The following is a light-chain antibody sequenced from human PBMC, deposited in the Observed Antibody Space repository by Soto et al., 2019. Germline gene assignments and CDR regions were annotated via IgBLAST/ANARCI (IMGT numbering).Light chain of an antibody. V-gene: IGKV3-20*01. CDR3: QQYGTSPT. J-gene: IGKJ1*01. CDR2: GAS. Sequence: EIVLTQSPGTLSLSPGERATLSCRASQSVSTNYLAWYQQKPGQAPRLLIYGASSMATGIPDRFSGSGSGTDFSLTISRLEPEDFAVYYFQQYGTSPTFGQGTKVEIK. CDR1: QSVSTNY.